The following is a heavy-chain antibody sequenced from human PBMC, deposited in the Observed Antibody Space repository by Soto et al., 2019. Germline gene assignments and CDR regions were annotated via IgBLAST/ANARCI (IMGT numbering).Heavy chain of an antibody. V-gene: IGHV3-21*01. CDR1: GFTFSSYS. J-gene: IGHJ4*02. D-gene: IGHD3-3*01. CDR2: ISSSSSYI. Sequence: EVQLVESGGGLVKPGGSLRLSCAASGFTFSSYSMNWVRQAPGKGLEWVSSISSSSSYIYYADSVKGRFTISRDNAKKSLYLQMNSLRDEDTAVYYYARDSGITIFGEAGKFFDYWGQRTLVTVSS. CDR3: ARDSGITIFGEAGKFFDY.